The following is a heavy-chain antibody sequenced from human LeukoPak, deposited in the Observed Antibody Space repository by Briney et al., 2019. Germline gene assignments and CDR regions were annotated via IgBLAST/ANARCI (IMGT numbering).Heavy chain of an antibody. D-gene: IGHD6-6*01. V-gene: IGHV1-18*01. CDR1: GYTFISYG. J-gene: IGHJ6*03. CDR2: VSAYNGDT. CDR3: ARTGGGGSIAARLHYYYMDV. Sequence: ASVKVSCKASGYTFISYGISWVRQAPGQGLEWMGWVSAYNGDTDYAQNLQGRVTMTTDTSTSTAYMELRSLRSDDTAVYYCARTGGGGSIAARLHYYYMDVWGKGTTVTVSS.